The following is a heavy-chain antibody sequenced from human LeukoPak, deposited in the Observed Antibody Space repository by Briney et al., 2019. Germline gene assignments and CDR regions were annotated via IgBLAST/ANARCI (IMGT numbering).Heavy chain of an antibody. Sequence: PGGSLRLSCAASGFTFSSYGMHWVRQAPGKGLVWVSRINSDGSTTTYADSVKGRFTISRDNAKNTLYLQMNSLRAEDTAVYYCATGFFYYYYMDVWGKGTTVTVSS. V-gene: IGHV3-74*01. CDR1: GFTFSSYG. CDR3: ATGFFYYYYMDV. CDR2: INSDGSTT. D-gene: IGHD3-10*01. J-gene: IGHJ6*03.